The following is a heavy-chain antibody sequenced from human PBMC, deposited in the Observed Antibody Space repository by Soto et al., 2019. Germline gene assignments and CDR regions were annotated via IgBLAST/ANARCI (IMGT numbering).Heavy chain of an antibody. D-gene: IGHD3-22*01. Sequence: SETLSLTCTVSGGSISSYYWSWIRQPPGKGLEWIGYIYYSGSTNYNPSLKSRVTISVDTSKNQFSLKLSSVTAADTAVYYCARDQSGYYDSSGYWWYVDYWGQGTLGTVS. J-gene: IGHJ4*02. CDR2: IYYSGST. V-gene: IGHV4-59*01. CDR1: GGSISSYY. CDR3: ARDQSGYYDSSGYWWYVDY.